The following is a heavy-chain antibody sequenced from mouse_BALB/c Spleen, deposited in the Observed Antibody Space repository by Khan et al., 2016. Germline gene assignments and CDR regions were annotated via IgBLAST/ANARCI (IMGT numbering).Heavy chain of an antibody. D-gene: IGHD1-3*01. J-gene: IGHJ2*01. CDR1: GYTFTNYW. Sequence: QVQLKQSGAELAKPGASVKMSCKASGYTFTNYWMHWIKQRPGQGLEWIGYINPSAGYTDYNQKFKDKATLTADKSSSTVYMQLSSLTSEDSAVYVCTRIEWGDVVDYWGQGTTLTVSS. CDR2: INPSAGYT. V-gene: IGHV1-7*01. CDR3: TRIEWGDVVDY.